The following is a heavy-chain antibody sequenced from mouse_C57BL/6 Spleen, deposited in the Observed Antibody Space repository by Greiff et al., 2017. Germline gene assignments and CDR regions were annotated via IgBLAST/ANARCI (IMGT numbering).Heavy chain of an antibody. CDR3: TLTGTDFDY. J-gene: IGHJ2*01. CDR2: IRLKSDNYAT. D-gene: IGHD4-1*01. Sequence: EVKVEESGGGLVQPGGSMKLSCVASGFTFSNYWMNWVRQSPEKGLEWVAQIRLKSDNYATNYAESVKGRFTISRDDSKSSVDLQMNNLRAEDTRIYYCTLTGTDFDYWGQGTTLTVSS. V-gene: IGHV6-3*01. CDR1: GFTFSNYW.